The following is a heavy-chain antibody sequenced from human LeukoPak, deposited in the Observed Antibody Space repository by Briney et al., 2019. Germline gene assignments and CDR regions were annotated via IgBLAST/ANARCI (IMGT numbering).Heavy chain of an antibody. J-gene: IGHJ4*02. Sequence: ASVKVSCKASGYTFTSYAMHWVRQAPGQRLEWMGWISAYNGNANYAQKLQGRVTMTTDTSTSTAYMELRSLRSDDTAVYYCARDLQTRDIVGGYWGQGTLITVSS. CDR1: GYTFTSYA. V-gene: IGHV1-18*01. CDR2: ISAYNGNA. D-gene: IGHD2-15*01. CDR3: ARDLQTRDIVGGY.